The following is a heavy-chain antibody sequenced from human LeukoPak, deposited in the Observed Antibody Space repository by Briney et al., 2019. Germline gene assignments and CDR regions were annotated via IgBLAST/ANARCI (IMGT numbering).Heavy chain of an antibody. CDR1: GFTVSSNY. D-gene: IGHD1-14*01. CDR2: IYSGGST. J-gene: IGHJ3*02. CDR3: ARGALGMSGRIVDAFDI. Sequence: GGSLRLSCAASGFTVSSNYMSWVRQAPGKGLEWVSVIYSGGSTYYADSVKGRFTISRDNSKNTLYLQMNSLRAEDTAVYYCARGALGMSGRIVDAFDIWGQGTRITVSS. V-gene: IGHV3-53*01.